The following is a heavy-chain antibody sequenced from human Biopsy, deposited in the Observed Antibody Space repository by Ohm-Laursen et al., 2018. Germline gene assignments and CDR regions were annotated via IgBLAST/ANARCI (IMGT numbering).Heavy chain of an antibody. CDR1: GDSISSYY. CDR3: ARDRGYYSDRTVPGYFDL. V-gene: IGHV4-59*01. CDR2: VYYIGST. D-gene: IGHD3-22*01. Sequence: GTLSLTCTVSGDSISSYYWSWIRQSPGKGLEWIGYVYYIGSTGYNPSLQSRVTISVDTSKNHFSLRLRSVTPADTAIYYCARDRGYYSDRTVPGYFDLWGRGTLVTVSS. J-gene: IGHJ2*01.